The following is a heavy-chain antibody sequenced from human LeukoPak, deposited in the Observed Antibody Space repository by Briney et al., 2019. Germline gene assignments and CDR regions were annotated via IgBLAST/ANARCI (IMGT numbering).Heavy chain of an antibody. V-gene: IGHV3-66*01. CDR1: GFTVSSNY. CDR2: IYSGGST. CDR3: AREDITMVRGVISQEYFQH. J-gene: IGHJ1*01. D-gene: IGHD3-10*01. Sequence: GGSLRLSCAASGFTVSSNYMSWVRQAPGKGLEWVSVIYSGGSTYYADSVKGRFTISRDNSKNTLYLQMNSLRAEDTAVYYCAREDITMVRGVISQEYFQHWGQGTLVTVSS.